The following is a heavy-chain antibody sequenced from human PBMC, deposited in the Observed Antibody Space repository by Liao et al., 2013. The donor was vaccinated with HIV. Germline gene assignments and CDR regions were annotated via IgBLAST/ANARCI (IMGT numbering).Heavy chain of an antibody. J-gene: IGHJ6*03. CDR2: MYTSGST. V-gene: IGHV4-61*02. CDR3: AREGPTDYKYYYYYYMDV. CDR1: GGSISSGSYY. D-gene: IGHD4-11*01. Sequence: QVQLQESGPGLVKPSQTLSLTCTVSGGSISSGSYYWSWIRQPAGKGLEWIGRMYTSGSTNYNPSLKSRVTISVDTSKNQFSLKLSSVTAADTAVYYCAREGPTDYKYYYYYYMDVWGKGTTVTVSS.